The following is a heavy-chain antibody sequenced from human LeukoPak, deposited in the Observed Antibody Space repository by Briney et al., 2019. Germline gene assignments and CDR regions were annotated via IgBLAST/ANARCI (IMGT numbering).Heavy chain of an antibody. CDR1: GFTFSSYG. CDR2: IWYDGSNK. Sequence: PGRSLRLSCAASGFTFSSYGMHWVRQAPGKGLEWVAVIWYDGSNKYYADSVKGRFTISRDNSKNTLYLQMNSLRAEDTAVYYCAKPSYSSSWYLGYFDYWGQGTLVTVSS. V-gene: IGHV3-33*06. D-gene: IGHD6-13*01. CDR3: AKPSYSSSWYLGYFDY. J-gene: IGHJ4*02.